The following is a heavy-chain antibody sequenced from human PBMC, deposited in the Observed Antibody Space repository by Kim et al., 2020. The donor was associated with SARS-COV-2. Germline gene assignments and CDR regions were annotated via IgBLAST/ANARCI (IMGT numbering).Heavy chain of an antibody. D-gene: IGHD1-26*01. Sequence: GPANYAQKFKDRVTITADESTSTAYMELGSLRSEDPAVYYWARGSAPFDPWGQGTLVTVSS. CDR2: GPA. J-gene: IGHJ5*02. CDR3: ARGSAPFDP. V-gene: IGHV1-69*01.